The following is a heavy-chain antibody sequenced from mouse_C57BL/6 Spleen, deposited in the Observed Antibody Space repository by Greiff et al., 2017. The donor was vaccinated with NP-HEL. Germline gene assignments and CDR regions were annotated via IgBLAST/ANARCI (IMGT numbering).Heavy chain of an antibody. CDR1: GYSITSGYY. D-gene: IGHD3-1*01. CDR2: ISYDGSN. CDR3: ARESAFYAMDY. Sequence: EVQLQQSGPGLVKPSQSLSLTCSVTGYSITSGYYWNWIRQFPGNKLEWRGYISYDGSNNYNPSLKNRISITRDTSKNQFFLKLNSVTTEDTATYYCARESAFYAMDYWGQGTSVTVSS. J-gene: IGHJ4*01. V-gene: IGHV3-6*01.